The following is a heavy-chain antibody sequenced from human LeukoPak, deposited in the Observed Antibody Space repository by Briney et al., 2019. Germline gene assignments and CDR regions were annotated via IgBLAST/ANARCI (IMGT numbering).Heavy chain of an antibody. Sequence: QPGGSLRLSCAASGFTFNNYWMHWVRQAPGKGLLWVSRINTDGSSTSYADSVKGRFTITRDNAKNMVYLQMNSLRADDTAVYFCARQTRSVDPLTYWGQGTLVTVSS. D-gene: IGHD4-23*01. CDR1: GFTFNNYW. CDR3: ARQTRSVDPLTY. J-gene: IGHJ4*02. CDR2: INTDGSST. V-gene: IGHV3-74*01.